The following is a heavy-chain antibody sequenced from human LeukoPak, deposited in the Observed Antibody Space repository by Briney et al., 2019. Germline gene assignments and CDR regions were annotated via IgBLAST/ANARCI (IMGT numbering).Heavy chain of an antibody. J-gene: IGHJ4*02. Sequence: GGSLSLPYASSRFTVSSNYMICVPHAPAKGLVCVSVMYSGGSTYYGDSVKGRFTISRDNSKNTLYLQMKSLRAEDTAVYYCAGESSGYDPYFDYWGQGTLVTVSS. CDR2: MYSGGST. D-gene: IGHD5-12*01. CDR1: RFTVSSNY. CDR3: AGESSGYDPYFDY. V-gene: IGHV3-53*01.